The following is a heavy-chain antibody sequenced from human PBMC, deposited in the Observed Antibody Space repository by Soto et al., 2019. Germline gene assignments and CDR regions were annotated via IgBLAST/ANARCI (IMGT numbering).Heavy chain of an antibody. CDR1: GFTFSTCA. V-gene: IGHV3-23*01. Sequence: EVQLLESGGGLVQPGGSLRLSCPATGFTFSTCAMNWVRQAPGKGLEWVSTISGSGSTTYYADCVNGRFTISRDNFKNTLDRQMNSLIVEDTAVYYCAKALYRSYGSGYPLGDFDSWGQGTLVTVSS. D-gene: IGHD3-22*01. J-gene: IGHJ4*02. CDR3: AKALYRSYGSGYPLGDFDS. CDR2: ISGSGSTT.